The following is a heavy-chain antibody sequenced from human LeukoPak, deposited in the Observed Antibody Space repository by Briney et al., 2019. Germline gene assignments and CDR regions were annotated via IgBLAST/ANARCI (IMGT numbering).Heavy chain of an antibody. D-gene: IGHD6-13*01. Sequence: GGSLRLSCAASGFTFSSYWMHWVRQAPGKGLVWVSRINSDGSSTSYADSVKGRFTISRDNAKSTLYLQMNSLRAEDTAVYYCARGDLAAAGTGFDYWGQGTLVTVSS. CDR1: GFTFSSYW. V-gene: IGHV3-74*01. J-gene: IGHJ4*02. CDR3: ARGDLAAAGTGFDY. CDR2: INSDGSST.